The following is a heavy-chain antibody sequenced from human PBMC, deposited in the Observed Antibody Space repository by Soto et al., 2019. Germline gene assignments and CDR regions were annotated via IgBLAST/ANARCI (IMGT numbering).Heavy chain of an antibody. V-gene: IGHV3-30-3*01. Sequence: GGSLRLSCAASGFTFSSYTMHWVRQAPGKGLEWVAVILFDGSKKFYADSVKGRFTISSDSSKNTLFLQMNSLRAEDTAVYYCAGEGSGASNAFDIWGQGTMVTVSS. CDR1: GFTFSSYT. CDR2: ILFDGSKK. D-gene: IGHD2-15*01. J-gene: IGHJ3*02. CDR3: AGEGSGASNAFDI.